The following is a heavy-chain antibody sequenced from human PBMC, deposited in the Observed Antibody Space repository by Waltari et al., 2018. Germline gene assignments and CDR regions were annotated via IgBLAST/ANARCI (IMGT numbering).Heavy chain of an antibody. CDR2: MSYNGAT. Sequence: QLQLQESGPGLGKPSETLSLTRIVSGRAITSNRHYWAWFRHPPGQGLEWIGTMSYNGATYSSPSLKSRVTVSRDTSKNHLSLKLDSVTAADTAVYYCATYIGASIGTAAFDVWGQGTMVTVSS. V-gene: IGHV4-39*02. CDR1: GRAITSNRHY. J-gene: IGHJ3*01. D-gene: IGHD5-12*01. CDR3: ATYIGASIGTAAFDV.